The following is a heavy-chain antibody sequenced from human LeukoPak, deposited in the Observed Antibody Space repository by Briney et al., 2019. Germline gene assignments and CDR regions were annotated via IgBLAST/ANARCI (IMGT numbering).Heavy chain of an antibody. D-gene: IGHD3-10*01. Sequence: GGSLRLSCAASGFTFSGFSMSWIRQSPTKGLEWVANIKQDGSERYYVDSVKGRFTISRDNAKNSLSLQMNNLRVEDTAVYYCARAGSHWHYVYWGQGTVVTVSS. CDR3: ARAGSHWHYVY. CDR1: GFTFSGFS. V-gene: IGHV3-7*01. J-gene: IGHJ4*02. CDR2: IKQDGSER.